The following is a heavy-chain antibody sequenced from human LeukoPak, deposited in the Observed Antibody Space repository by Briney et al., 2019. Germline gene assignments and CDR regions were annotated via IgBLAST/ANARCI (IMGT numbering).Heavy chain of an antibody. Sequence: ASVKVSCKASGYTFTGYYMHWVRQAPGQGLEWMGIINPSGGSTSYAQKFQGRVTMTRDTSMSTVYMELSSLRSEDTAVYYCAREYDSSRYYYGMDVWGQGTTVTVSS. CDR1: GYTFTGYY. V-gene: IGHV1-46*01. J-gene: IGHJ6*02. CDR3: AREYDSSRYYYGMDV. D-gene: IGHD3-22*01. CDR2: INPSGGST.